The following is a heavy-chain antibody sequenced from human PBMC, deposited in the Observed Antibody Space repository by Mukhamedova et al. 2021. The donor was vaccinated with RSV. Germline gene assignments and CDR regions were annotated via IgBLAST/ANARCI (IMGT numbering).Heavy chain of an antibody. CDR3: ARRRAVSTGFDY. V-gene: IGHV4-39*01. J-gene: IGHJ4*02. D-gene: IGHD4-17*01. Sequence: KSRVTISVDTSKNQFSLKLTSVTAADTAAYYCARRRAVSTGFDYWGQGTLVTVSS.